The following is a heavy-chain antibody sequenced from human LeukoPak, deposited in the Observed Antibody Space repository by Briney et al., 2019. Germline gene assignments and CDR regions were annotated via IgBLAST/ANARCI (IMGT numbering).Heavy chain of an antibody. D-gene: IGHD6-19*01. Sequence: SETLSLTCTVSGGSISRYYWSWIRQPPGKGLEWIGYIYYSGSTNYNPSLKSRVTISVDTSKNQFSLKLSSVTAADTAVYYCASHSSGWYDAFDIWGQGTMVTVSS. CDR2: IYYSGST. V-gene: IGHV4-59*08. CDR3: ASHSSGWYDAFDI. CDR1: GGSISRYY. J-gene: IGHJ3*02.